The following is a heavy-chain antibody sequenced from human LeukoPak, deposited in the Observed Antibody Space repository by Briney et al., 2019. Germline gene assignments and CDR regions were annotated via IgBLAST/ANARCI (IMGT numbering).Heavy chain of an antibody. D-gene: IGHD2-2*01. CDR2: INPNSGGT. CDR1: GYTFTGYY. J-gene: IGHJ4*02. Sequence: ASVKVSCKASGYTFTGYYMHWVRQAPGQGLEWMGWINPNSGGTNYAQKFQGRVTMTRDTSISTAYMELSRLRSDATAVYYCARYCSSTSCHVDYWGQGTLVTVSS. CDR3: ARYCSSTSCHVDY. V-gene: IGHV1-2*02.